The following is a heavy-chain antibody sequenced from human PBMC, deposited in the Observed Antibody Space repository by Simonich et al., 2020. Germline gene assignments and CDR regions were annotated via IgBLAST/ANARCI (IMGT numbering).Heavy chain of an antibody. CDR2: VNPNSGGT. J-gene: IGHJ3*02. CDR1: GYTFTGYS. Sequence: VQLVQSGAEVKKPGASVKVSCKASGYTFTGYSMHWVRQAPGQGLGGMGWVNPNSGGTNYAQKYQGRVTMTRDTSNSTAYMELSRLRSDDAAVYYCARVRFEAFDIWGQGTMVTVSS. V-gene: IGHV1-2*02. CDR3: ARVRFEAFDI.